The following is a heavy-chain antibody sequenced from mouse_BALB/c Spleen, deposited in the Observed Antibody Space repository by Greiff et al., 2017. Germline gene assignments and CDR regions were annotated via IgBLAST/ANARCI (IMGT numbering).Heavy chain of an antibody. CDR1: GYTFTSYW. CDR2: INPSTGYT. Sequence: QVQLKQSGAELAKPGASVKMSCKASGYTFTSYWMHWVKQRPGQGLEWIGYINPSTGYTEYNQKFKDKATLTADKSSSTAYMQLSSLTSEDSAVYYCARNELRAYWGQGTLVTVSA. D-gene: IGHD1-1*01. J-gene: IGHJ3*01. CDR3: ARNELRAY. V-gene: IGHV1-7*01.